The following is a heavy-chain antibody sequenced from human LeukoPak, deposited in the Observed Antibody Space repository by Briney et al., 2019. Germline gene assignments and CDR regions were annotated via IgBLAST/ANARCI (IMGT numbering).Heavy chain of an antibody. V-gene: IGHV4-59*08. CDR1: GGSINPYY. J-gene: IGHJ4*02. CDR2: TSNSGST. CDR3: ARGERWLHSPFDC. D-gene: IGHD5-24*01. Sequence: PSETLSLTCTVSGGSINPYYWSWIRQPPGKGLEWIGYTSNSGSTNYNPSLKSRVTISVDTSKNQFSLKLSSVTAADTAVYYCARGERWLHSPFDCWGQGTLVTVSS.